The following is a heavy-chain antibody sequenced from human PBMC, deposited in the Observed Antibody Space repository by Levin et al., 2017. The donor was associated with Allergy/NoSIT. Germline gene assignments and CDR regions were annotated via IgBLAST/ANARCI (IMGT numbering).Heavy chain of an antibody. D-gene: IGHD3-9*01. V-gene: IGHV3-15*01. CDR3: TTVETPKYYDILTGSIDI. Sequence: GGSLRLSCAASGFTFSNAWMSWVRQAPGKGLEWVGRIKSKTDGGTTDYAAPVKGRFTISRDDSKNTLYLQMNSLKTEDTAVYYCTTVETPKYYDILTGSIDIWGQGTMVTVSS. J-gene: IGHJ3*02. CDR2: IKSKTDGGTT. CDR1: GFTFSNAW.